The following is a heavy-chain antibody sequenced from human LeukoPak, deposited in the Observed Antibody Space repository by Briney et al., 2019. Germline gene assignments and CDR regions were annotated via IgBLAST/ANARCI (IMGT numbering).Heavy chain of an antibody. CDR3: VSFYETY. CDR2: INSDGSWT. Sequence: GGSLRLSCAASGSYWMHWVRQAPGKGLLWVSHINSDGSWTTYADSVKGRFTISKDNAKNTVYLQMNNLRAEDTAVYYCVSFYETYWGRGTLVIVSS. CDR1: GSYW. D-gene: IGHD2-2*01. J-gene: IGHJ4*02. V-gene: IGHV3-74*01.